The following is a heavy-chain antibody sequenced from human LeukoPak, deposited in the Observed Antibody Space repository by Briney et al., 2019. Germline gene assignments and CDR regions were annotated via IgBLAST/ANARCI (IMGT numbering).Heavy chain of an antibody. CDR3: ATYRQVLLPFES. CDR1: GFTFSSSG. CDR2: ISGSGDYT. D-gene: IGHD2-8*02. V-gene: IGHV3-23*01. J-gene: IGHJ4*02. Sequence: GGSLRLSCAASGFTFSSSGMSWVRQAPGKGLEWVSTISGSGDYTYYADSVRGRFTISRDNSKNTLYLQMNSLRAEDTAIYYCATYRQVLLPFESWGQGTLVTVSS.